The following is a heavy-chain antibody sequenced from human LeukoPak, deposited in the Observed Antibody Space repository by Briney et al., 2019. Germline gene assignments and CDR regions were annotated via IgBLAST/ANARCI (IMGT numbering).Heavy chain of an antibody. V-gene: IGHV3-9*01. CDR3: AKDRAEDIVGGFDY. D-gene: IGHD2-15*01. CDR1: GFTLDDYA. J-gene: IGHJ4*02. Sequence: GRSLRLSCAASGFTLDDYAMHWVRQAPGKGLEWVSGISWNSGSIGYADSVKGRFTISRDNAKNSLYLQMNSLGAEDTALYYCAKDRAEDIVGGFDYWGQGTLVTVSS. CDR2: ISWNSGSI.